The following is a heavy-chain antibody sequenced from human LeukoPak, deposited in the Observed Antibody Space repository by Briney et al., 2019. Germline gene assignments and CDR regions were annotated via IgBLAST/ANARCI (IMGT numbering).Heavy chain of an antibody. J-gene: IGHJ5*02. CDR2: ISGSGGST. Sequence: GGSLRLSCAASGFTFSSYAMSWVRQAPGKGLEWVSTISGSGGSTYYADSVKGRFTISRDNSKNTLYLQMNSLRAEDTAVYYCAKGQSYAFRFDPWGQGTLVTVSS. CDR3: AKGQSYAFRFDP. V-gene: IGHV3-23*01. D-gene: IGHD3-16*01. CDR1: GFTFSSYA.